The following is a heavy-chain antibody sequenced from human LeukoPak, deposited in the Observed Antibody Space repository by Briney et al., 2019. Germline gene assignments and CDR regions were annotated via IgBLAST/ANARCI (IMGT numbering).Heavy chain of an antibody. V-gene: IGHV3-11*04. CDR3: ARVVSYGSGSYSDY. CDR2: ISSSGNTI. D-gene: IGHD3-10*01. J-gene: IGHJ4*02. CDR1: GFTFSDFY. Sequence: GGSLRLSCVASGFTFSDFYMVWIRQAPGKGLEWASYISSSGNTIYYADSVKGRFTISRDNTKNSLFLQMNSLRAEDTAVYYCARVVSYGSGSYSDYWGQGTLVTVSS.